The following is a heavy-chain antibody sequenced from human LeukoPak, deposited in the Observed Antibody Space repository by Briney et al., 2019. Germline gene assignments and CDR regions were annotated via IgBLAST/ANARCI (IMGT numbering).Heavy chain of an antibody. V-gene: IGHV4-59*08. CDR1: GGSISSYY. J-gene: IGHJ4*02. Sequence: SETLSLTCTVSGGSISSYYWSWIRQPPGKGLEWIGYSYYSGSPNYNPSLKSRVTVSVDTSKNEFSLKLSSVTAADTAVYYCARHGGSYSFDYWGQGTLVTVSP. CDR2: SYYSGSP. CDR3: ARHGGSYSFDY. D-gene: IGHD1-26*01.